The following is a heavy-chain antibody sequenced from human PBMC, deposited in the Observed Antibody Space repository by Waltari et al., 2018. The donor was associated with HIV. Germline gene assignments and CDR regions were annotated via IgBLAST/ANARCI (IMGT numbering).Heavy chain of an antibody. Sequence: QMQLVQSGAEVKQTGSSVKVSCKASGYTFTYRYLHWVRQAPGQALEWMGLITPFNGNTNYAQKFQDRVTITRDRSMSTAYMELSSLRFEDTAMYYCARSRDYGSGKDYDMDVWGQGTTVTVSS. V-gene: IGHV1-45*02. CDR2: ITPFNGNT. CDR1: GYTFTYRY. D-gene: IGHD3-10*01. CDR3: ARSRDYGSGKDYDMDV. J-gene: IGHJ6*02.